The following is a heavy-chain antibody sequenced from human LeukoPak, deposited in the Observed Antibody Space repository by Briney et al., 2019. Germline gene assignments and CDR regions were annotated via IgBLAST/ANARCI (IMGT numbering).Heavy chain of an antibody. CDR2: IWYDGSDE. Sequence: GGSLRLSCAASGFTFSSHGMHWVRQAPGKGLEWVSIIWYDGSDEYYADSVKGRFTISRDNSKNTLYLQMNSLRADDTAVYYCARDGGYHSSGACDYWGQGTLVTVSS. D-gene: IGHD3-22*01. CDR3: ARDGGYHSSGACDY. J-gene: IGHJ4*02. CDR1: GFTFSSHG. V-gene: IGHV3-33*01.